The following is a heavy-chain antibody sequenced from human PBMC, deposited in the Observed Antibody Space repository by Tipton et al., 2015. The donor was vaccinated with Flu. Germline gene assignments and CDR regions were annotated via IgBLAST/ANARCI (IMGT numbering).Heavy chain of an antibody. CDR1: GGSFSGYH. D-gene: IGHD3-22*01. V-gene: IGHV4-34*01. CDR2: INHSGST. Sequence: LRLSCAVYGGSFSGYHWSWIRQPPGKGLEWIGEINHSGSTNYNPSLKSRVTISVDTSKNQFSLKLSSVTAADTAVYYCAASWDDYDSSLFYWGQGTLVTVSS. CDR3: AASWDDYDSSLFY. J-gene: IGHJ4*02.